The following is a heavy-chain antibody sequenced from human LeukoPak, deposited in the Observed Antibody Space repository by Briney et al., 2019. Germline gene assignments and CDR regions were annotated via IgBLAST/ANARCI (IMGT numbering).Heavy chain of an antibody. CDR1: GFTLCRYA. Sequence: PGGSLRLSCAASGFTLCRYAMSWVRHAPGGGLECVSHISGNGDSTYYTDSVKRRFPLSRENSKNTLYLHKNSLRAEHAGVYFFAKSLYSSGRTSVGRLDYWGEGTLVTVSS. D-gene: IGHD6-19*01. V-gene: IGHV3-23*01. CDR3: AKSLYSSGRTSVGRLDY. J-gene: IGHJ4*02. CDR2: ISGNGDST.